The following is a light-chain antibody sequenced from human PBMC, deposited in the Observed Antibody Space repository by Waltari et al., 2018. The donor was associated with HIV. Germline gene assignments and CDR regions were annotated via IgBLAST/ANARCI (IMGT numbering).Light chain of an antibody. J-gene: IGKJ1*01. Sequence: AVQMTQSPSSVSASTGDRLTITCRASQAIADNLVWYQQKPGGAPNLLIYAASTLQSGVPLRFNGSGSGTDFTLTISCLQSEDFAIYFCQQYHSYPRTFGQGTRVEI. CDR1: QAIADN. CDR3: QQYHSYPRT. V-gene: IGKV1-8*01. CDR2: AAS.